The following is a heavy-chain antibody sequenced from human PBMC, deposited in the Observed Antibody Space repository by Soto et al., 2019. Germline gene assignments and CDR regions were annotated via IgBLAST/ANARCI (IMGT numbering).Heavy chain of an antibody. D-gene: IGHD4-17*01. CDR3: AADYLRHNSLNGYYYSYGMDV. CDR1: GITFSTYA. Sequence: GGSLRLSCAASGITFSTYAMSWVRRAPGKGLEWVSTIGSNGADKQYAHFVKGRFTVSRDSSKSTLSLQMNSLRAEDTAVYYCAADYLRHNSLNGYYYSYGMDVWGQGTTVTVSS. V-gene: IGHV3-23*01. J-gene: IGHJ6*02. CDR2: IGSNGADK.